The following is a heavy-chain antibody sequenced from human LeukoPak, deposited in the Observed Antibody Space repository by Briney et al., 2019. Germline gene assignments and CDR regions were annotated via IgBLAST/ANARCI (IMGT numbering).Heavy chain of an antibody. J-gene: IGHJ4*02. CDR1: GGSFSGYY. Sequence: SETLSLTCTVSGGSFSGYYWSWIRQPPGKGLEWIGEINHSGSTNYNPSLKSRVTISVDTSKNQFSLKLSSVTAADTAVYYCASRFAYYYGSGSPFDYWGQGTLVTVSS. V-gene: IGHV4-34*01. D-gene: IGHD3-10*01. CDR2: INHSGST. CDR3: ASRFAYYYGSGSPFDY.